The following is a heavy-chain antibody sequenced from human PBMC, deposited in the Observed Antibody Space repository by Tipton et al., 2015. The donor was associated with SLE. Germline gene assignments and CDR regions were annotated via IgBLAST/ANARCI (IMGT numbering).Heavy chain of an antibody. V-gene: IGHV4-61*01. CDR1: GGTVSSRNYY. Sequence: LRLSCTVSGGTVSSRNYYWSWLRQPPGKGLEWIGYIFYSGITYYSPSLKSRVTISLDTSRHQFFLKLSSATAADTAVYYCASDEGLGQWSWYFDLWGRGTLVTVSS. CDR3: ASDEGLGQWSWYFDL. J-gene: IGHJ2*01. D-gene: IGHD6-19*01. CDR2: IFYSGIT.